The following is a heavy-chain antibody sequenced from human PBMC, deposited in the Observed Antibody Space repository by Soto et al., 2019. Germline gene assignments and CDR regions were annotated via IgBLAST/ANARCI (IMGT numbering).Heavy chain of an antibody. CDR3: ARYHDFWSGHADAFDV. CDR1: GGSISSYY. Sequence: SETLSLTWTVSGGSISSYYCIRLRQPPGKGLEWIGYIYYSGITYYNPSLKSRLTISLDTSKNQFSLELNSVTAADTAIYYCARYHDFWSGHADAFDVWGQGTMVTVSS. V-gene: IGHV4-59*06. D-gene: IGHD3-3*01. J-gene: IGHJ3*01. CDR2: IYYSGIT.